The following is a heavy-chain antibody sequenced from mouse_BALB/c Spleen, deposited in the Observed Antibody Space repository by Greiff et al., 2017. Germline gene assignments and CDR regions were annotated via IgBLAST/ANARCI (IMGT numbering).Heavy chain of an antibody. CDR1: GFTFSSYA. D-gene: IGHD2-2*01. J-gene: IGHJ2*01. Sequence: EVKLVESGGGLVKPGGSLKLSCAASGFTFSSYAMSWVRQSPEKRLEWVAEISSGGSYTYYPDTVTGRFTISRDNAKNTLYLEMSSLRSEDTAMYYCARRGTMFTPFDYWGQGTTLTVAS. V-gene: IGHV5-9-4*01. CDR2: ISSGGSYT. CDR3: ARRGTMFTPFDY.